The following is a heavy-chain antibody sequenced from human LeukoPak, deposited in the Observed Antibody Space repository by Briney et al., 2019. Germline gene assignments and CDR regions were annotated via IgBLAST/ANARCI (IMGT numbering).Heavy chain of an antibody. CDR1: GFTVSSNY. D-gene: IGHD3-10*01. CDR3: ATDRLYAPIYGSGTPHWYMDV. V-gene: IGHV3-53*01. CDR2: IYSGGST. J-gene: IGHJ6*03. Sequence: PGGSLRLSCAASGFTVSSNYMSWVRQAPGKGLEWVSVIYSGGSTYYADAVKGRFTISRDNSKNTMYLQMNSLRAEDTAVYYCATDRLYAPIYGSGTPHWYMDVWGKGTTVTVSS.